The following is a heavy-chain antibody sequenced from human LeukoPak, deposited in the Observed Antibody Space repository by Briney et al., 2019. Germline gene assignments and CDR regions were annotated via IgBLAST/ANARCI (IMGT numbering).Heavy chain of an antibody. V-gene: IGHV4-30-4*01. D-gene: IGHD3-22*01. Sequence: SETLSLTCTVSGGSITSGDYYWSWIRQPPGKGLEWIAYMYYSGSTYYNPSLKSRDTMSADTSKNQFSLKLSSVTAADTAVYYCARPYYYDSRIDPWGQGTLVTVSS. CDR3: ARPYYYDSRIDP. J-gene: IGHJ5*02. CDR1: GGSITSGDYY. CDR2: MYYSGST.